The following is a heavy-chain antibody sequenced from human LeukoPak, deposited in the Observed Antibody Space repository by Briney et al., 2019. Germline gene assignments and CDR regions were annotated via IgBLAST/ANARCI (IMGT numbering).Heavy chain of an antibody. CDR1: GGSITDFY. CDR3: ARHGSYYITG. D-gene: IGHD1-26*01. V-gene: IGHV4-59*08. CDR2: IFSSGAT. J-gene: IGHJ4*02. Sequence: SETLSLTCSVSGGSITDFYWGWIRQPPGKGLEYIGYIFSSGATNYNPALKSRVTISVDTSKNQLSLKLSSVTAADTAVYYCARHGSYYITGWGQGTLVTVSS.